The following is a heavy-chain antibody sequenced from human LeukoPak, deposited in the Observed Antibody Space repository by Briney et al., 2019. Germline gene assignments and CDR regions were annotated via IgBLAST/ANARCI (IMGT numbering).Heavy chain of an antibody. CDR2: HSGSGGST. J-gene: IGHJ6*02. CDR3: GKDFKYQRYYYYGFDV. Sequence: GALRPSCSASGFTFNSYSMNLVRQASGEGVEVVSAHSGSGGSTYYADSVKGRFTISGDNSKNTLYLQMNSLRAEDTAVFYCGKDFKYQRYYYYGFDVWGQGTTVTVSS. CDR1: GFTFNSYS. V-gene: IGHV3-23*01. D-gene: IGHD2-2*01.